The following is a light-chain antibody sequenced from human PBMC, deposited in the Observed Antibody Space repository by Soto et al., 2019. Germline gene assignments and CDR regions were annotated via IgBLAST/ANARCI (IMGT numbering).Light chain of an antibody. CDR2: TAS. J-gene: IGKJ2*01. Sequence: DIQMTQSPSSVSASVGNRVTITCRASQGISSWLAWYQQKPGKAPKLLIYTASSLQTGVSSRFSGSGSGTDCTLTISSLQPEDVATYYCQQADSFPWTFGQGTKLEIK. CDR3: QQADSFPWT. CDR1: QGISSW. V-gene: IGKV1D-12*01.